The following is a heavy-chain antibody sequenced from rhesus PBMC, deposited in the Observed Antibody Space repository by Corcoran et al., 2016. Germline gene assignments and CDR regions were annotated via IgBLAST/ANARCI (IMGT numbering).Heavy chain of an antibody. Sequence: QVQLQESGPGLVKPSETLSLTCAVSGGSISDDYYWSEIRQPPGKGLEWIGYIYGSGGGTNYNPSLNNRVTISIDTSKNQFSLKLSSVTAADTAVYYCARVPGYFDYWGQGVLVTVSS. V-gene: IGHV4-106*01. CDR3: ARVPGYFDY. CDR1: GGSISDDYY. CDR2: IYGSGGGT. J-gene: IGHJ4*01.